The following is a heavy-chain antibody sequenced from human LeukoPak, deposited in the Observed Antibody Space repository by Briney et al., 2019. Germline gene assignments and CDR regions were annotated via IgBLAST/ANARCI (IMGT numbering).Heavy chain of an antibody. Sequence: ASVKVSCKASGYTFTSYYMHWVRQAPGQGLEWMGIINPSGGSTSYAQKFQGRVTMTRDTSTSTVYMELSSLRSEDTAVYYCARGPPRDTAMVANWFDPWGRGTLVTVSS. CDR2: INPSGGST. V-gene: IGHV1-46*01. CDR3: ARGPPRDTAMVANWFDP. J-gene: IGHJ5*02. CDR1: GYTFTSYY. D-gene: IGHD5-18*01.